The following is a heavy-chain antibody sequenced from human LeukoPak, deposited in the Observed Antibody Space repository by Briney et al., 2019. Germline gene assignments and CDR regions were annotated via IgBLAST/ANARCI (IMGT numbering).Heavy chain of an antibody. CDR1: GFTFSSYS. CDR2: ISSSSSYI. CDR3: AREDIVVVPAASGAFDI. Sequence: GGSLRLSCAASGFTFSSYSMNWVRQAPGKGLEWVSSISSSSSYIYYADSVKGRFTISRDNAKNSLYLQMNSLRAEDTAVYYCAREDIVVVPAASGAFDIWGQGTMVTVSS. D-gene: IGHD2-2*01. J-gene: IGHJ3*02. V-gene: IGHV3-21*01.